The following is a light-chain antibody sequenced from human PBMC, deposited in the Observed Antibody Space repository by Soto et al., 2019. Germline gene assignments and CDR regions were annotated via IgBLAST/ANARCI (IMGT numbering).Light chain of an antibody. V-gene: IGLV2-14*01. Sequence: QSVLTQPASVSGSPGQSITISCTGNSSDVGASNSVSWYQQHPDKAPKLMIYDVTNRPSVVSIRFSGSKSGNTASLTISGLQAEDEADYYCTSYNYIYVFGTGTKVTVL. CDR3: TSYNYIYV. CDR1: SSDVGASNS. CDR2: DVT. J-gene: IGLJ1*01.